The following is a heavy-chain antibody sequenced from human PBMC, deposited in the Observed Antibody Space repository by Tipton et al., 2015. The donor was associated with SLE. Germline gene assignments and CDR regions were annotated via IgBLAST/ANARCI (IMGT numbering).Heavy chain of an antibody. J-gene: IGHJ4*02. D-gene: IGHD1-26*01. CDR2: ISTYNGNT. V-gene: IGHV1-18*04. CDR1: GYTFTSYG. Sequence: QSGPEVKKPGASVKVSCEASGYTFTSYGISWVRQAPGQGLEWMGWISTYNGNTKYAQKFQGRVTMTTDTSTSTAYMELRSLSSDDTAVYYCARDESEHHLGGDYWGQGTLVTVSS. CDR3: ARDESEHHLGGDY.